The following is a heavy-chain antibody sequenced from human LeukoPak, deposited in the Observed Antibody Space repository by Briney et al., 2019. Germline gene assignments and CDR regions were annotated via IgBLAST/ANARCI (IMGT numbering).Heavy chain of an antibody. CDR2: IIPIFGTA. J-gene: IGHJ4*02. Sequence: SVKVSCKASGGTFSSYAISWVRQAPGQGLEWMGGIIPIFGTANYAQKFQGRVTITTDESTSTACMELRSLRSEDTAVYYCATITMIEYYFDYWGQGTLVTVSS. V-gene: IGHV1-69*05. CDR1: GGTFSSYA. CDR3: ATITMIEYYFDY. D-gene: IGHD3-22*01.